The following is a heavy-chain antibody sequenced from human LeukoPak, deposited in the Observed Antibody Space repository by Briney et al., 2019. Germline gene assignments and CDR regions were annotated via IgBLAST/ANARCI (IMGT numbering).Heavy chain of an antibody. CDR2: IYHSEST. J-gene: IGHJ4*02. V-gene: IGHV4-4*02. D-gene: IGHD2-21*02. CDR3: ARGGYCGGDCYFYY. Sequence: SETLSLTCAVSGGSISSSNWWSWVRQPPGKGLGWVGEIYHSESTNYNPSLKSRVTISIDKSKNQFSLKLSSVTAADTAVYYCARGGYCGGDCYFYYWGQGTLVTVSS. CDR1: GGSISSSNW.